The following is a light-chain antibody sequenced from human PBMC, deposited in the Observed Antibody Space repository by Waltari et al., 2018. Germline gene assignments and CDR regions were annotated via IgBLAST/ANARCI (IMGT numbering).Light chain of an antibody. CDR1: QVISSY. CDR3: QQVKSYPLT. J-gene: IGKJ4*01. V-gene: IGKV1-9*01. Sequence: DIQLTQSPSFLSASAGDRVTITCRASQVISSYLVWYQQKPGEAPKLLIHAASSLQSGVPSRFSGSGSGTEFTLTSSSLQPEDFATYYCQQVKSYPLTFGGGTKVEIK. CDR2: AAS.